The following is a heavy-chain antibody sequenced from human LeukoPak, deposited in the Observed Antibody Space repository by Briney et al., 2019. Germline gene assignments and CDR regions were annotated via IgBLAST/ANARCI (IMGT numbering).Heavy chain of an antibody. CDR2: IKRDGSEK. CDR1: GFTFSDYW. CDR3: ARDNYGLFDY. D-gene: IGHD3-10*01. Sequence: GGSLRLSREASGFTFSDYWMSWVRQAPGKGLEWVANIKRDGSEKYYVDAVEGRFTISRDNAQNSLYLQMNSLRAEDTAMYYCARDNYGLFDYWGQGTLVTVSS. V-gene: IGHV3-7*01. J-gene: IGHJ4*02.